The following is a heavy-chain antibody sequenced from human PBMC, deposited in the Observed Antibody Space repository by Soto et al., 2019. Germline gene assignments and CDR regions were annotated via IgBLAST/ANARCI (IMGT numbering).Heavy chain of an antibody. CDR3: ARQQWYSSSWYVYYYYGMDV. CDR1: GYTFTGYY. D-gene: IGHD6-13*01. J-gene: IGHJ6*02. CDR2: INPNSGGT. Sequence: VASVKVSCKASGYTFTGYYMRWVRQAPGQGLEWMGWINPNSGGTNYAQKFQGRVTMTRDTSISTAYMELSRLRSDDTAVYYCARQQWYSSSWYVYYYYGMDVWGQGTTVTVSS. V-gene: IGHV1-2*02.